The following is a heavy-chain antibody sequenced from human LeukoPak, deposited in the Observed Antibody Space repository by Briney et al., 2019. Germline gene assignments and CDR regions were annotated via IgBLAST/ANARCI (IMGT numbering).Heavy chain of an antibody. CDR3: ARGAAVAASVMAFDI. Sequence: EASVKVSCKASGYTFTTYGTTWVRQAPGQGLEWMGWISAYNGNTNYAQKLQGRVTMTTDTSTSTAYMELRSLRSDDTAVYYCARGAAVAASVMAFDIWGQGTLVTVSS. CDR2: ISAYNGNT. J-gene: IGHJ3*02. V-gene: IGHV1-18*01. CDR1: GYTFTTYG. D-gene: IGHD6-19*01.